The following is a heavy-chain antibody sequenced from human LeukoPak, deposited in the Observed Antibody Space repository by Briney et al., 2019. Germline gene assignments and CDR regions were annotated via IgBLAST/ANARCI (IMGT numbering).Heavy chain of an antibody. CDR2: IYSGGST. J-gene: IGHJ4*02. Sequence: GGSLRLSCAASGFTVSSNYMSWVRQAPGEGLEWVSVIYSGGSTYYADSVKGRFTISRDNSKNTLYLQMNSLRAEDTAVYYCARDSRFRHFDYWGQGTLVTVSS. CDR1: GFTVSSNY. D-gene: IGHD2-21*01. CDR3: ARDSRFRHFDY. V-gene: IGHV3-66*01.